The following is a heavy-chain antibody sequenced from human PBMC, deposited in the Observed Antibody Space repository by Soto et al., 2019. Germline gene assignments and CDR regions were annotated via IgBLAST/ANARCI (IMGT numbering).Heavy chain of an antibody. J-gene: IGHJ4*02. CDR1: GGSFSGYY. D-gene: IGHD6-19*01. Sequence: QVQLQQWGAGLLKPSETLSLTCAVYGGSFSGYYWSWIRQPPGKGLEWIGEINHSGSTNYNPSLKSRVTISVDTSKSQFSLKLSSVTAADTAVYYCAIYLLSQWLTRRVFDYWGQGTLVTVSS. CDR3: AIYLLSQWLTRRVFDY. V-gene: IGHV4-34*01. CDR2: INHSGST.